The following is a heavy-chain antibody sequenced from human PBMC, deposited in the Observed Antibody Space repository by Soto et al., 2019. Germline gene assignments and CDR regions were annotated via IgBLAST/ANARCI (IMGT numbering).Heavy chain of an antibody. CDR3: ARVIVGATSAFDI. Sequence: GGSLRLSCAASGFTFSSYAMHWVRQAPGKGLEYVSAISSNGGSTYYANSVKGRFTISRDNSKNTLYLQMARLRAEYMAVYYCARVIVGATSAFDIWGQGTMVTVSS. J-gene: IGHJ3*02. D-gene: IGHD1-26*01. CDR1: GFTFSSYA. CDR2: ISSNGGST. V-gene: IGHV3-64*01.